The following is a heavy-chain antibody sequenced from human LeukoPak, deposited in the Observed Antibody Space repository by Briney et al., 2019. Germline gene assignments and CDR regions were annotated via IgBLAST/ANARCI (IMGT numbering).Heavy chain of an antibody. Sequence: ASVKVSCKVSGYTLTKLSMHWVRQAPGKGLEWMVGFDPEDGETIYAQRFQGRVTLTEDTSTDTAYMELTSLRSDDTVVYYCAAGKEYYGSGSPGFFDYWGQGTTVTVSS. CDR3: AAGKEYYGSGSPGFFDY. CDR2: FDPEDGET. J-gene: IGHJ4*02. CDR1: GYTLTKLS. V-gene: IGHV1-24*01. D-gene: IGHD3-10*01.